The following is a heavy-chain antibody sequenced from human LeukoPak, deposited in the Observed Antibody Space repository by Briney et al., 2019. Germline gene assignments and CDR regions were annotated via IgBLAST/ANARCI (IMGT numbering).Heavy chain of an antibody. V-gene: IGHV3-48*03. CDR3: ARGQYYDILTGYYGPPFDY. CDR1: GFTFSSYE. CDR2: IKSAGSTI. Sequence: GGSLRLSCAASGFTFSSYEMNWVRQAPGKGLEWVSYIKSAGSTIYYADSVKGRFTISRDNAKNSLYLQMNSLRAEDTAVYYCARGQYYDILTGYYGPPFDYWGQGTLITVSS. D-gene: IGHD3-9*01. J-gene: IGHJ4*02.